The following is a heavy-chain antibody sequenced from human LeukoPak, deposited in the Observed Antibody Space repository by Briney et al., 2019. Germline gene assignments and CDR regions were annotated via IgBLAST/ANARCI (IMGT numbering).Heavy chain of an antibody. D-gene: IGHD5-12*01. J-gene: IGHJ4*02. CDR1: GGSFSGYY. V-gene: IGHV4-34*01. Sequence: SETLSLTCAVYGGSFSGYYWSWIRQPPGKGLEWIGEINHSGSTNYNPSLKSRVTISVDTSKNQFSLKLSSVTAADTAVYYCARVGDGYNFDYWGQGTLVTVSS. CDR2: INHSGST. CDR3: ARVGDGYNFDY.